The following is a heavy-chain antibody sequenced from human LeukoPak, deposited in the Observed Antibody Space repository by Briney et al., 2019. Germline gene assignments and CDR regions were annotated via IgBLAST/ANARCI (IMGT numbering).Heavy chain of an antibody. CDR2: IYYSGST. J-gene: IGHJ3*01. CDR1: GGSISSYY. V-gene: IGHV4-59*01. Sequence: SETLSLTCTVSGGSISSYYWSWIRQPPGKGLEWIGYIYYSGSTNYNPSLKSRVTISVDTSKNQFSLKLSSVTAADTAVYYCARSGSKPSGGAFDLWGQGTMVTVSS. D-gene: IGHD1-26*01. CDR3: ARSGSKPSGGAFDL.